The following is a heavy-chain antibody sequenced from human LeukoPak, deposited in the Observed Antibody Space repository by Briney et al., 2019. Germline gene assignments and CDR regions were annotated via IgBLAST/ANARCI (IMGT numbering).Heavy chain of an antibody. D-gene: IGHD3-10*01. Sequence: SETLSLTCTVSGGSISSSTHYWGWIRRPAGKGLEWIGRIYTSGSTNYNPSLKSRVTMSVDTSKNQFSLKLSSVTAADTAVYYCARDTEYYGSGSYDYWGQGTLVTVSS. V-gene: IGHV4-61*02. CDR1: GGSISSSTHY. J-gene: IGHJ4*02. CDR3: ARDTEYYGSGSYDY. CDR2: IYTSGST.